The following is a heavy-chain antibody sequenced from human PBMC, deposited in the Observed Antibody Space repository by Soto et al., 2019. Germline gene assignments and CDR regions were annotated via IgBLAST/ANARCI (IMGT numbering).Heavy chain of an antibody. CDR1: GGSITSGGYC. CDR3: ARDGDYFGSGSPPLLSK. Sequence: QVQLQESGPGLVKPSQTLSLTCTVSGGSITSGGYCWTWIRQHPVKGLEWMGHIYYSGSTSYNPSLTSRVTRSLDTSMNQSSLKLTSVTAADTAVYYCARDGDYFGSGSPPLLSKWGQGTLVTVSS. D-gene: IGHD3-10*01. V-gene: IGHV4-31*03. CDR2: IYYSGST. J-gene: IGHJ4*02.